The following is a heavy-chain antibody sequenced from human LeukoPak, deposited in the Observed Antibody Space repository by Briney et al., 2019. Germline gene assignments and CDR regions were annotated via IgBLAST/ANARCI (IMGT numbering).Heavy chain of an antibody. CDR3: VRDQGTWEYDY. CDR2: INSGGSSI. CDR1: GFTFSSYW. D-gene: IGHD1-26*01. Sequence: GWSLRLSCAASGFTFSSYWMHWVRQAPGKGLEWVSYINSGGSSIYYAVSVRGRFTISRDNAKNSLYLQMNTLRAEDTAVYCCVRDQGTWEYDYWGQGTLVTVSS. V-gene: IGHV3-48*04. J-gene: IGHJ4*02.